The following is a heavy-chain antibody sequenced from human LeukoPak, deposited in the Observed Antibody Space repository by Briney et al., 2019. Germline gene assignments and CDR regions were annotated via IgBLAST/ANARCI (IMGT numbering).Heavy chain of an antibody. CDR1: GGSLSGFY. J-gene: IGHJ5*02. D-gene: IGHD3-22*01. CDR2: INHSGST. V-gene: IGHV4-34*01. Sequence: SETLSLTCAVYGGSLSGFYWSWIRQPPGKGLEWIGEINHSGSTNYNPSLKSRVTISMDTSKKQLSLRVSSVTAADTAVYYCARASSYDSVTRSDPAWFGPWGEGTLVTVSS. CDR3: ARASSYDSVTRSDPAWFGP.